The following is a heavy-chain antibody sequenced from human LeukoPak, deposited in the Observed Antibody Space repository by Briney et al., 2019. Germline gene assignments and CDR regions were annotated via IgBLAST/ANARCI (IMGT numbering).Heavy chain of an antibody. D-gene: IGHD3-22*01. CDR2: ISSSSSYI. CDR3: ARDYHVFGSSGYYLYFDY. Sequence: GGSLRLSCAASGFTFSSYSMNWVRQAPGKGLEWVSSISSSSSYIYYADSVKGRFTISRDNAKNSLYLQINSLRAEDTAMYYCARDYHVFGSSGYYLYFDYWGQGILVTVSS. V-gene: IGHV3-21*01. CDR1: GFTFSSYS. J-gene: IGHJ4*02.